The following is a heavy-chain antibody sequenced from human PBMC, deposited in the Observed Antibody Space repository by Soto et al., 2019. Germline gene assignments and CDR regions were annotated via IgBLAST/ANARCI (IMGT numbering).Heavy chain of an antibody. CDR1: GGSFSGYY. V-gene: IGHV4-34*01. D-gene: IGHD3-10*01. CDR3: ASPMVRGIIDY. Sequence: SETLSLTCAVYGGSFSGYYWTWIRQPPGKGLDWIGEINHSGSTNYNPSLKSRVTILVDTSKNQFSLKLTAVTAADTAVYYCASPMVRGIIDYWGQGTLVTVS. J-gene: IGHJ4*02. CDR2: INHSGST.